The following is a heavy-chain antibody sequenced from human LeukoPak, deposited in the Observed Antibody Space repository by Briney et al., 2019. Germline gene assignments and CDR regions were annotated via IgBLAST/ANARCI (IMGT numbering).Heavy chain of an antibody. D-gene: IGHD3-16*01. CDR1: GYSISSGYY. CDR3: ARDVTPATL. Sequence: SETLSLTCAVSGYSISSGYYWGWIRQPPGKGLEWIGSIYHSGSTYYNPSLKSRVTISMDTSKNQFSLQLSSVTAADTAVYYCARDVTPATLWGQGTLVTVSS. CDR2: IYHSGST. J-gene: IGHJ4*02. V-gene: IGHV4-38-2*02.